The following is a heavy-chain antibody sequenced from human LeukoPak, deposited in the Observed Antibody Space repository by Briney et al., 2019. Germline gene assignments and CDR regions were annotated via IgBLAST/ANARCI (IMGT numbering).Heavy chain of an antibody. CDR1: GYTFTSYA. D-gene: IGHD3-3*02. J-gene: IGHJ5*02. CDR2: INAGNGNT. V-gene: IGHV1-3*01. CDR3: ARTLAVLGGWFDP. Sequence: ASVKVPCKASGYTFTSYAMHWVRQAPGQRLEWMGWINAGNGNTKYSQKFQGRVTITRDTSASTAYMELSSLRSEDTAVYYCARTLAVLGGWFDPWGQGTLVTVSS.